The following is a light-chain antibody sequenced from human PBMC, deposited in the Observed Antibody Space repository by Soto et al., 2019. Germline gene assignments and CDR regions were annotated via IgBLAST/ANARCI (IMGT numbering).Light chain of an antibody. J-gene: IGKJ1*01. Sequence: EIVLTQSPATLSLSPGERATLSCRASQSVSTYLAWYQQKPGQAPRLLIYDASNRATGIPARFSGSASGTDITLSISSLEPEDFVDYYCQQRSNWPTFGQGTKVEIK. CDR2: DAS. CDR3: QQRSNWPT. V-gene: IGKV3-11*01. CDR1: QSVSTY.